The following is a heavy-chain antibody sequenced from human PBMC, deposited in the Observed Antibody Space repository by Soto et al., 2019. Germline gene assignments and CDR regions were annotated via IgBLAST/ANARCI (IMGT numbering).Heavy chain of an antibody. CDR2: ISYDGSNK. J-gene: IGHJ6*02. CDR1: GFTFSSYA. Sequence: LRLSCAASGFTFSSYAMHWVRQAPGKGLGWVAVISYDGSNKYYADSVKGRFTISRDNSKNTLYLQMNSLRAEDTAVYYCAREGGSSWYYYYYGMDVWGQGTTVTVSS. D-gene: IGHD6-13*01. V-gene: IGHV3-30-3*01. CDR3: AREGGSSWYYYYYGMDV.